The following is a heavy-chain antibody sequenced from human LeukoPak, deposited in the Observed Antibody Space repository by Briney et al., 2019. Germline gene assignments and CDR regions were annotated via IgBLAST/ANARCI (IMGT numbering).Heavy chain of an antibody. Sequence: SETLSLTCTVSGGSISSYYWSWIRQPPGKGLEWIGYIYYSGSTNYNPSLKSRVTISVDTSKNQFSLKLSSVTAADTAVYYRARDGSSSWYEDGYYYGMDVWGQGTTVTVSS. D-gene: IGHD6-13*01. CDR2: IYYSGST. V-gene: IGHV4-59*01. CDR3: ARDGSSSWYEDGYYYGMDV. J-gene: IGHJ6*02. CDR1: GGSISSYY.